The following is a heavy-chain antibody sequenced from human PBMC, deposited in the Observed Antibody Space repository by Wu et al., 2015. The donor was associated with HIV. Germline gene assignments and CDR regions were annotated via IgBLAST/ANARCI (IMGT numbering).Heavy chain of an antibody. V-gene: IGHV1-69*13. CDR2: IIPVFGSA. Sequence: QVQLVQSGAEVRKPGSSVKVSCKASGGTFSSMFSSYAITWVRQAPGQGLEWMGRIIPVFGSANYAQKFQDRLTITADXSTNTVYMELSSLRFEVHGRVYCARRAADFNSNWFDSWAREPWSPS. CDR3: ARRAADFNSNWFDS. J-gene: IGHJ5*01. CDR1: GGTFSSMFSSYA. D-gene: IGHD3/OR15-3a*01.